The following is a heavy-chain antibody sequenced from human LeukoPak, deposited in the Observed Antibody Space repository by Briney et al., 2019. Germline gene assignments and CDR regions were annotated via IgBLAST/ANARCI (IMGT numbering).Heavy chain of an antibody. CDR3: ARDHSEPGVFFDS. J-gene: IGHJ4*02. D-gene: IGHD1-14*01. CDR1: GFTFSSYW. V-gene: IGHV3-7*05. CDR2: INQVGSEK. Sequence: GGSLRLSCAASGFTFSSYWMIWVRQAPGKGLECVANINQVGSEKYYVDSVKGRFTISRDNAKKSLYLQMNSLRAEDTAVYYCARDHSEPGVFFDSWGQGTLSPSPQ.